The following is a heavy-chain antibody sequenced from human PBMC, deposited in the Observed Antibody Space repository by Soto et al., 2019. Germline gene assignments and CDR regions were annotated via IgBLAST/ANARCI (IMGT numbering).Heavy chain of an antibody. CDR2: IYHSGST. CDR1: GGSISSGGYS. V-gene: IGHV4-30-2*01. Sequence: SETLSLTCAVSGGSISSGGYSWSWIRQPPGKGLEWIGYIYHSGSTYYNPSLKSRVTISVDRSKNQFSLKLSSVTAADTAVYYCARGRYSSSTNYYFDYWGQGTLVTVSS. D-gene: IGHD6-13*01. CDR3: ARGRYSSSTNYYFDY. J-gene: IGHJ4*02.